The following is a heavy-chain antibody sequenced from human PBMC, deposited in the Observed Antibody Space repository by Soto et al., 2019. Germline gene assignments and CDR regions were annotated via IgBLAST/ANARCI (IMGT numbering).Heavy chain of an antibody. V-gene: IGHV3-30*18. CDR2: ISYDGILK. D-gene: IGHD3-10*01. Sequence: GGSLRLSCAASGFIFSDFGIHWVRQAPGKGLEWVAIISYDGILKYYADSVKGRFTISRDTSKGAVYLQMNSLTPEDTAVYYCAKDFKVSGGHYGSLNYYYGMDVWGQGTTVTVSS. J-gene: IGHJ6*02. CDR1: GFIFSDFG. CDR3: AKDFKVSGGHYGSLNYYYGMDV.